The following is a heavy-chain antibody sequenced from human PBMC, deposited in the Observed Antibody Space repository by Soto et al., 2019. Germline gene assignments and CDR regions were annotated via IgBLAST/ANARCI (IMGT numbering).Heavy chain of an antibody. CDR3: AKIYGDPTYYGMDV. Sequence: PGGSLRLSCAASGFAFSNSWMSWVRQAPGKGLEWVANMKEDGTEIWYMDSVKGRFTISRDNAKNFLYLQMNSLRAEDTAVYYCAKIYGDPTYYGMDVWGQGTTVTVSS. J-gene: IGHJ6*02. D-gene: IGHD4-17*01. CDR1: GFAFSNSW. V-gene: IGHV3-7*01. CDR2: MKEDGTEI.